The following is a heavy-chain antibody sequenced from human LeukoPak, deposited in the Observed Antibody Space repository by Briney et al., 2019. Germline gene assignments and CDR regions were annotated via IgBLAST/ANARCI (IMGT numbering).Heavy chain of an antibody. CDR3: TRAITIFGVVMLDY. J-gene: IGHJ4*02. D-gene: IGHD3-3*01. V-gene: IGHV3-49*04. Sequence: RSLRLSCTASGFTFGDYAMSWVRQAPGKGLEWVGFIRSKAYGGTTEYAASVKGRFTISRDDSKSIAYLQMNSLKTEDTAVYYCTRAITIFGVVMLDYWGQGTLVTVSS. CDR1: GFTFGDYA. CDR2: IRSKAYGGTT.